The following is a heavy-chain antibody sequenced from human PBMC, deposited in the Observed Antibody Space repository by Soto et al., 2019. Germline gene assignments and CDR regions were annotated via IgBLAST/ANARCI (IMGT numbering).Heavy chain of an antibody. J-gene: IGHJ5*02. D-gene: IGHD2-2*01. CDR1: GFDFSVYW. CDR3: VKDGGYCSSATCYSPRNHYFDA. CDR2: IKFDGSEK. Sequence: GGSLRLSCAASGFDFSVYWMSWVRQAPGKGPEWVANIKFDGSEKRYVDSVKGRFTISRDNARNSVFLQMNNLRAGDTAVYYCVKDGGYCSSATCYSPRNHYFDAWGQGTLVTVSS. V-gene: IGHV3-7*03.